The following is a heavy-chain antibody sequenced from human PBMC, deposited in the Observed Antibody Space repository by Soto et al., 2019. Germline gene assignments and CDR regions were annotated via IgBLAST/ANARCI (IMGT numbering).Heavy chain of an antibody. CDR2: ISGSGGST. CDR3: AKDSYSSSSTRGLYDY. J-gene: IGHJ4*02. V-gene: IGHV3-23*01. Sequence: GGSLRLSCAASGFTFSSYAMSWVRQAPGKGLEWVSAISGSGGSTYYADSVKGRFTMSRDNSKNTLYLQMNSLRAEDTAVYYCAKDSYSSSSTRGLYDYWGQGTLVTVSS. D-gene: IGHD6-6*01. CDR1: GFTFSSYA.